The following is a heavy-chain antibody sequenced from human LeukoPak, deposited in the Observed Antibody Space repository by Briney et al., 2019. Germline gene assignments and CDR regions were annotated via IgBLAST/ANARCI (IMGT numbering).Heavy chain of an antibody. J-gene: IGHJ4*02. D-gene: IGHD6-19*01. Sequence: GGSLRLSCAASGFTFTTFWMSWVRQAPGRGLECVANIKQDGSERYYVDSVQGRFTISRDNAKNSLYLQMNSLRAEDTGVYYCAGSGWQVYLDYWGQGALVTVSS. CDR2: IKQDGSER. V-gene: IGHV3-7*01. CDR3: AGSGWQVYLDY. CDR1: GFTFTTFW.